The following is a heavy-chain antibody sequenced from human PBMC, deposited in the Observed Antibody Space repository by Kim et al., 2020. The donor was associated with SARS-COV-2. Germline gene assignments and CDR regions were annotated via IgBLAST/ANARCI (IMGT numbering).Heavy chain of an antibody. CDR1: GFTFSSYA. V-gene: IGHV3-30*04. J-gene: IGHJ3*02. Sequence: GGSLRLSCAASGFTFSSYAMHWVRQAPGKGLEWVAVISYDGSNKYYADSVKGRFTISRDNSKNTLYLQMNSLRAEDTAVYYCARDRDAFDIWGQGTMVTVSS. CDR3: ARDRDAFDI. CDR2: ISYDGSNK.